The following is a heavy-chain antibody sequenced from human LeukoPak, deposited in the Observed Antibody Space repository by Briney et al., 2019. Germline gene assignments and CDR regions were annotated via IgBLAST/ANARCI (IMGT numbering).Heavy chain of an antibody. J-gene: IGHJ4*02. CDR2: ISSSGSTI. D-gene: IGHD1-26*01. Sequence: GGSLRLSCAASGFTFSSYEMNWVRQAPGKGLEGVSYISSSGSTIYYADSVNGRFTISRDNAKNSLYLQMNSLRAEDTAVYYCARRAVGATGSFDYWGQGTLVTVSS. CDR1: GFTFSSYE. CDR3: ARRAVGATGSFDY. V-gene: IGHV3-48*03.